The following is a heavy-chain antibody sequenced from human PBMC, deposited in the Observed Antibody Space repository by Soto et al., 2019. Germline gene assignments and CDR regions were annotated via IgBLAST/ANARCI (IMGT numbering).Heavy chain of an antibody. J-gene: IGHJ5*02. D-gene: IGHD5-12*01. V-gene: IGHV6-1*01. CDR2: TYYRSKRYN. CDR1: GDSVSSNTAA. Sequence: PSQTLSLTCAISGDSVSSNTAAWNWIRQSPSRGLEWLGRTYYRSKRYNDYAVSVKSRITINPDTSKNQFSLQLNSVTPEDTAVYYCAREKVRSVYDFRWFDPWGQGTLVTVSS. CDR3: AREKVRSVYDFRWFDP.